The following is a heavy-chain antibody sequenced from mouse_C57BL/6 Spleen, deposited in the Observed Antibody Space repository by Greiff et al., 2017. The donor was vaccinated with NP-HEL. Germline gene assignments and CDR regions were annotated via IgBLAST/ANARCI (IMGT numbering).Heavy chain of an antibody. CDR2: ISSGSSTI. CDR1: GFTFSDYG. V-gene: IGHV5-17*01. D-gene: IGHD1-1*01. J-gene: IGHJ3*01. CDR3: ARDGSSFWFAY. Sequence: DVMLVESGGGLVKPGGSLKLSCAASGFTFSDYGMHWVRQAPEKGLEWVAYISSGSSTIYYADTVKGRFTISRDNATNTLFLQMTSLRSEDTAMYYCARDGSSFWFAYWGQGTLVTVSA.